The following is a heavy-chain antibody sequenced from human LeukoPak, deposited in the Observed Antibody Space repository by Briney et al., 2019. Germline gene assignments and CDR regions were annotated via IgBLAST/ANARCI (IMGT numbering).Heavy chain of an antibody. CDR2: INHSGST. CDR3: ARSYGGNTIRGDYYYYYMDV. CDR1: GGSFSGYY. Sequence: SETLSLTCAVYGGSFSGYYWSWIRQPPGKGLEWIGEINHSGSTNYNPSLKSRVTISIDTSKNQFSLKLSSVTAADTAVYYCARSYGGNTIRGDYYYYYMDVWGKGTTVTVSS. J-gene: IGHJ6*03. V-gene: IGHV4-34*01. D-gene: IGHD4-23*01.